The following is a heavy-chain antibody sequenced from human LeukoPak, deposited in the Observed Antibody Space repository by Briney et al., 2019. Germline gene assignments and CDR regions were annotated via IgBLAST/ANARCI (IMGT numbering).Heavy chain of an antibody. J-gene: IGHJ5*02. CDR1: RYTFTSYA. CDR3: ARDKSGYCSGGSCWSGNWFDP. D-gene: IGHD2-15*01. Sequence: ASVKVSCKASRYTFTSYAMHWVRQAPGQRVEWMGWINAGNGNTKYSQKFQGRVTITRDTSASTAYMELSNLRSEDTAVYYCARDKSGYCSGGSCWSGNWFDPWGQGTLVTVSS. V-gene: IGHV1-3*01. CDR2: INAGNGNT.